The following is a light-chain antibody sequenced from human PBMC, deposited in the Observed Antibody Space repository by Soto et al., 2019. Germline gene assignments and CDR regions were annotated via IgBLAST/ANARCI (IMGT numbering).Light chain of an antibody. J-gene: IGKJ4*01. CDR1: QSVSSN. CDR2: AAS. V-gene: IGKV3-15*01. Sequence: EIVMTQSPATLSVSPGEGATLSCRASQSVSSNLAWYQQKPGQAPRLLIYAASTRATGIPARFSGSGSGTEFTLTIGSLQSEDFAVYYCQQYNNWPPLTFCGGTKVEIK. CDR3: QQYNNWPPLT.